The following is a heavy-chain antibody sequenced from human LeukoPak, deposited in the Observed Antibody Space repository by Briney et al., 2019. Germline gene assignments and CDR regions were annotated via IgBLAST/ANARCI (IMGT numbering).Heavy chain of an antibody. D-gene: IGHD4/OR15-4a*01. CDR1: GYTLTELS. Sequence: ASVKVSCKVSGYTLTELSMHWVRQAPGKGLEWMGGFDPEDGETIYAQKFQGRVTMTEDTSTDTAYMELSSLRSEDTAVYYCATAPSSNVWFDPWGQGTLVTVSS. J-gene: IGHJ5*02. CDR3: ATAPSSNVWFDP. V-gene: IGHV1-24*01. CDR2: FDPEDGET.